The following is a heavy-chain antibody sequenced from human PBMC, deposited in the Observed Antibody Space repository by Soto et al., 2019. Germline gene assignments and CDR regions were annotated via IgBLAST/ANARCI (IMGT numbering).Heavy chain of an antibody. V-gene: IGHV1-46*01. D-gene: IGHD3-22*01. CDR3: AREGYDSSGYASLEMYFQH. CDR2: INPSGGST. J-gene: IGHJ1*01. CDR1: GYTFTSYY. Sequence: GASVKVSCKASGYTFTSYYMHWVRQAPGQGLEWMGIINPSGGSTSYAQKFQGRVTMTRDTSTSTVYMELSSLRSEDTAVYYCAREGYDSSGYASLEMYFQHWGQGTLVTVSS.